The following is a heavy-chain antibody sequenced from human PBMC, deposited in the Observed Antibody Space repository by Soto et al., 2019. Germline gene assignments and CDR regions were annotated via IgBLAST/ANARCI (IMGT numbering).Heavy chain of an antibody. CDR1: GYSFTIYG. J-gene: IGHJ6*02. CDR2: IIPIFGTA. D-gene: IGHD6-13*01. Sequence: GASVKVSCKASGYSFTIYGITWVRQAPGQGLEWMGGIIPIFGTANYAQKFQGRVTITADESTSTAYMELSSLRSEDTAVYYCATRNAAAGTDYYYYGMDVWGQGTTVTVSS. CDR3: ATRNAAAGTDYYYYGMDV. V-gene: IGHV1-69*13.